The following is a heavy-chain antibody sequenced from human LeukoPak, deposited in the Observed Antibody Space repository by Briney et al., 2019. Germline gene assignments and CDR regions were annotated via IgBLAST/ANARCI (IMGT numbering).Heavy chain of an antibody. Sequence: GRSLRLSCAASGFTFSSYGMHWVRQAPGKGLEWVAVIWYDGSNKYYADSVKGRFTISRDNSKNTLYLQMNSLRAEDTAVYYCATSGYPFDYWGQGTLVTVSS. D-gene: IGHD3-3*01. J-gene: IGHJ4*02. CDR3: ATSGYPFDY. V-gene: IGHV3-33*01. CDR1: GFTFSSYG. CDR2: IWYDGSNK.